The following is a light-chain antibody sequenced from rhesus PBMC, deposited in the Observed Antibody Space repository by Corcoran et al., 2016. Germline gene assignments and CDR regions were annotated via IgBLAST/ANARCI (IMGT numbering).Light chain of an antibody. J-gene: IGKJ1*01. CDR2: DAS. CDR1: QPINSF. V-gene: IGKV1-44*03. Sequence: DIQMTQSPSSLSASVGDRVTITCRTSQPINSFLAWYQQKPGNVPKLLIYDASTLESGVPSRFSVIGSGTDFNLPISSLQPEDFATYYCQQHNSHPPTFGQGTKVEIK. CDR3: QQHNSHPPT.